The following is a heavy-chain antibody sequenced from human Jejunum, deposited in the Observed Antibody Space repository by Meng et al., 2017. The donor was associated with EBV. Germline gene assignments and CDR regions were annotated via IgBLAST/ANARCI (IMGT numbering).Heavy chain of an antibody. J-gene: IGHJ4*02. CDR2: INPDGRTI. D-gene: IGHD1-26*01. V-gene: IGHV3-74*01. CDR1: GFTLSDHW. CDR3: TRAGYYRLDY. Sequence: EGRRVGAGGGLVQSGGSLRLSCVASGFTLSDHWIHWGRQAPGEGLMWVSRINPDGRTINYGDSVKGRFTISRDNAKNTVYLQMNSLRAEDTAVYYCTRAGYYRLDYWGQGALVTVSS.